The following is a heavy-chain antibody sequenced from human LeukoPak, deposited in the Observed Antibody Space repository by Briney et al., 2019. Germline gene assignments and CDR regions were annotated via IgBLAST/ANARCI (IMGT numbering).Heavy chain of an antibody. Sequence: GGSLRPSCAASGFTFSSYWMSWVRQAPGRGLEWVANIKQDGSEKYYVDSVKGRFTISRDNARNALYLQMNSLRAEDTAVYYCARRRGSYSDDYWGQGTLVTVSS. D-gene: IGHD1-26*01. V-gene: IGHV3-7*01. J-gene: IGHJ4*02. CDR3: ARRRGSYSDDY. CDR1: GFTFSSYW. CDR2: IKQDGSEK.